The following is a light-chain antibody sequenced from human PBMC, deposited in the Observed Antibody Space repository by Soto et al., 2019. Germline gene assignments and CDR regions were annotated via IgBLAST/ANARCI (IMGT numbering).Light chain of an antibody. V-gene: IGKV3-20*01. CDR3: QQYVSWT. CDR1: QSISSNH. Sequence: EIVLTQSPGTLSVSHGDRATLSCRASQSISSNHLAWYQQKPGQAPSLLIYGASSRATGIPDRFSGSGSGTDFTLTISGLEPEDSAIYYCQQYVSWTFGQGTKVEIK. J-gene: IGKJ1*01. CDR2: GAS.